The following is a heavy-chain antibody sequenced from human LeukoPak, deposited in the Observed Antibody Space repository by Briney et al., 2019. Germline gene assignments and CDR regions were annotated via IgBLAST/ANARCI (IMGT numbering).Heavy chain of an antibody. V-gene: IGHV4-59*01. D-gene: IGHD3-10*01. CDR1: GASITSYH. Sequence: PSETLSLTCTVSGASITSYHWSWIRQPPGKGLEWIGYIYYSGSTNYNPSLKSRVTISVDTSKNQFSLKLSSVTAADTAVYYCARGGPLHYGSGSYYYFDYWGQGTLVTVSS. CDR3: ARGGPLHYGSGSYYYFDY. J-gene: IGHJ4*02. CDR2: IYYSGST.